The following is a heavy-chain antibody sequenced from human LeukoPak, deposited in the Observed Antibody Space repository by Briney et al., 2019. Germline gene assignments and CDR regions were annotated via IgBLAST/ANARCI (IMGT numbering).Heavy chain of an antibody. CDR3: AREYRVVVTSGAFDI. V-gene: IGHV3-74*01. CDR1: GFTFSSKW. J-gene: IGHJ3*02. D-gene: IGHD3-22*01. Sequence: GGSLRLFCAASGFTFSSKWMHWVRQVPGKGLVWVSRINTDGSSTNYADSVKGRFTISRDNAKNTLYLQMDSLRAEDTAVYYCAREYRVVVTSGAFDIWGQGTMVTVSS. CDR2: INTDGSST.